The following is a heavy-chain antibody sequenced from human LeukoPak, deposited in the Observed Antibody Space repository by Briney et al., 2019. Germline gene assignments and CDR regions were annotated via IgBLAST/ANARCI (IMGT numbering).Heavy chain of an antibody. Sequence: PGGSLRLSCAASGFTFSSYAMSWVRQAPGKGLEWVSAISGSGGSTYYADSVKGRFTISRDNSKNTLYLQMNSLRAEDAAVYYCAKRGQRYCSGWSNIDYWGQGTLVTVSS. CDR2: ISGSGGST. V-gene: IGHV3-23*01. J-gene: IGHJ4*02. CDR1: GFTFSSYA. CDR3: AKRGQRYCSGWSNIDY. D-gene: IGHD6-19*01.